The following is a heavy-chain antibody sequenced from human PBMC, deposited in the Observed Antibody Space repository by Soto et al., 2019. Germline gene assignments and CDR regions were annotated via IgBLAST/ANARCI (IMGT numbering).Heavy chain of an antibody. CDR1: GGTFSSYA. D-gene: IGHD3-9*01. V-gene: IGHV1-69*13. J-gene: IGHJ3*02. CDR3: ARVARSILRYFDWLSVGDFDI. CDR2: IIPIFGTA. Sequence: SVKVSCKASGGTFSSYAISWVRQAPGQGLEWMGGIIPIFGTANYAQKFQGRVTITADESTSTAYMELSSLRSEDTAVYYCARVARSILRYFDWLSVGDFDIWGQGTMVTVSS.